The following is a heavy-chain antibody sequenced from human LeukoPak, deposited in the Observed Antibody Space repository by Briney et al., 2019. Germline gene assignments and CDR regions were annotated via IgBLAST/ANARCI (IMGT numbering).Heavy chain of an antibody. Sequence: TSETLSLICAVSGYSIISGYYWGWIRQPPGKGLEWIGSIYHSGSTYYNPSLKSRVTISVDTSKNQFSLKLTSVTAAETAVYYCAIDLWAAAGIWGQGTLVTVSS. V-gene: IGHV4-38-2*02. J-gene: IGHJ3*02. CDR3: AIDLWAAAGI. CDR1: GYSIISGYY. CDR2: IYHSGST. D-gene: IGHD6-13*01.